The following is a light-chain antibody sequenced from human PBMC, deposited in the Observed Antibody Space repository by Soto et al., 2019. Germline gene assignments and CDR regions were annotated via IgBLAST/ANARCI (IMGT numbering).Light chain of an antibody. V-gene: IGKV3-11*01. CDR3: QQRSNWPA. CDR1: QGIRNY. CDR2: DAS. J-gene: IGKJ1*01. Sequence: EVVLTQSPATLSLSPGERATLSCRASQGIRNYLAWYQQKPGQAPRLLIYDASNRSTGIPARFSGSGSGTAFTLTISSLAPEDFAVYYCQQRSNWPAFGQGTKVEIK.